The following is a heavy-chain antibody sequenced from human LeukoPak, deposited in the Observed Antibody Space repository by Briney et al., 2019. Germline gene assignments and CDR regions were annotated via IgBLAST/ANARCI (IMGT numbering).Heavy chain of an antibody. J-gene: IGHJ5*02. D-gene: IGHD1-26*01. CDR2: IDPGGHST. CDR3: ARGLPYYSDNWFDP. V-gene: IGHV1-46*01. CDR1: GYTFTGYY. Sequence: ASVKVSCKASGYTFTGYYMHWVRQAPGQGLEWMGIIDPGGHSTTYAQKFQGRATMTSDTSTTTVYMEVTSLTSEDTAVYYCARGLPYYSDNWFDPWGQGTLVTVSS.